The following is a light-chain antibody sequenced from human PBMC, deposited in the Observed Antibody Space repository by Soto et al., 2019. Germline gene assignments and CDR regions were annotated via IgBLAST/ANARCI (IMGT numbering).Light chain of an antibody. V-gene: IGLV2-14*01. Sequence: QSALTQPASVSGSPGQSITISCTGTSSDVGGYNYVSWYQQHPGKAPKLMIYEVSNWPSGVSNRFSGSKSGNTASLTISGLQAEDEADYYCSSYTSSSTLEVFGTGTKLTVL. CDR1: SSDVGGYNY. CDR3: SSYTSSSTLEV. CDR2: EVS. J-gene: IGLJ1*01.